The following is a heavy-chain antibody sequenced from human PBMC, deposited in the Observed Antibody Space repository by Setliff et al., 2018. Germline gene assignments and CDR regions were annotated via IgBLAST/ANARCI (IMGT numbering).Heavy chain of an antibody. V-gene: IGHV4-39*01. CDR1: GGSISTSSY. J-gene: IGHJ6*03. D-gene: IGHD3-10*01. Sequence: TLSLTCTVSGGSISTSSYWGWIRQPPGKGLEWIGSIYYSGTTYYNPSLKSRVTMSVDTSKNQFSLHLMSVTAADTAVYYWARHVGSRGRGYNYYYYYMDVWGKGTTVTVSS. CDR3: ARHVGSRGRGYNYYYYYMDV. CDR2: IYYSGTT.